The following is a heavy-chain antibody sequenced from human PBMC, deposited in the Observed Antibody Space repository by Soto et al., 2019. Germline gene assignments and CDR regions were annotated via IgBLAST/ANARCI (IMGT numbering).Heavy chain of an antibody. V-gene: IGHV3-7*01. D-gene: IGHD2-2*01. CDR3: ARGSTSWYFDF. CDR1: GFTFNRYW. CDR2: IKKDGSEQ. J-gene: IGHJ4*02. Sequence: GGSLRLSCAASGFTFNRYWMSWVRQAPGKGLEWVANIKKDGSEQYYVDSVKGRFTVSRDNAKNSLTLQMSGLRAEDTAVYYCARGSTSWYFDFWGQGTLVTVSS.